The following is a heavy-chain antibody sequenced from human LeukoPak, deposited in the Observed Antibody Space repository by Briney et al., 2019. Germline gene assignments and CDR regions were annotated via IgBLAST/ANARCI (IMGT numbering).Heavy chain of an antibody. CDR1: GFTFSSYG. CDR3: ANFLAGFGSLFDY. D-gene: IGHD1-26*01. CDR2: ISGSGGST. J-gene: IGHJ4*02. V-gene: IGHV3-23*01. Sequence: GGSLRLSCAASGFTFSSYGMSWARQAPGKGLEWVSAISGSGGSTYYADSVKGRFTISRDNSKNTLYLQMNSLRAEDTAVYYCANFLAGFGSLFDYWGQGTLVTASS.